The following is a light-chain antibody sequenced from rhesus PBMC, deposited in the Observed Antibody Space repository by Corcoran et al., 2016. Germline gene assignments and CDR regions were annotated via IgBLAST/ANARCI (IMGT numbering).Light chain of an antibody. CDR3: QQSSNLFT. J-gene: IGKJ3*01. CDR1: QSVGSY. CDR2: GTP. Sequence: ETVVTQSPATLSLSPGERATLSCRASQSVGSYLAWYQQKPGQAPRILIYGTPSRATGIPDRFSGRWSWTDFTLTISSLEPEDVGVYYCQQSSNLFTFGPGTKLDSK. V-gene: IGKV3-24*04.